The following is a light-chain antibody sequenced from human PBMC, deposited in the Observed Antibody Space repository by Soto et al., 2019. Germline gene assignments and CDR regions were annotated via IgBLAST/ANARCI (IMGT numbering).Light chain of an antibody. V-gene: IGKV3-20*01. J-gene: IGKJ1*01. CDR1: QSLNTNY. CDR3: HQYDDSPRT. Sequence: DIVLTQSPGTLSLSPGERATLSCRASQSLNTNYLAWYQQKPGQAPRLLIYGASSRATDIPDRFSGSGSGTDFTLTISRLEPEDFAVYYCHQYDDSPRTFGQGTKVDI. CDR2: GAS.